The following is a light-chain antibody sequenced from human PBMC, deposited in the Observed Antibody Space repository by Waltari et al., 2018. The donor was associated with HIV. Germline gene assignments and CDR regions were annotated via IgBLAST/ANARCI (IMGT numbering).Light chain of an antibody. J-gene: IGLJ3*02. Sequence: QSVLTQPPSVSAAPGQKVTISCSGSTSNIGKSFVSWYQQFPGTAPRLLIYANNQRPAAIPDRFSGSKSGTSATLDITGLQAGDEADYYCGTWDPNLSAGVFGGGTKVTVL. CDR2: ANN. V-gene: IGLV1-51*01. CDR1: TSNIGKSF. CDR3: GTWDPNLSAGV.